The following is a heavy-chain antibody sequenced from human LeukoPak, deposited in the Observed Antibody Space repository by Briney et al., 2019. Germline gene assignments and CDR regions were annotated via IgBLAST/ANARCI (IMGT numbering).Heavy chain of an antibody. V-gene: IGHV3-21*01. J-gene: IGHJ6*03. CDR2: ISSSSSYI. CDR1: GFTFSSYS. Sequence: PGGSLRLSCAASGFTFSSYSMNWVRQAPGKGLEWVSSISSSSSYIYYADSVKGRFTISRDNAKNSLYLQMNSLRAEDTAVYYCARDTVTEGMVRGVIPDNYYYYYMDVWGKGTTVTISS. D-gene: IGHD3-10*01. CDR3: ARDTVTEGMVRGVIPDNYYYYYMDV.